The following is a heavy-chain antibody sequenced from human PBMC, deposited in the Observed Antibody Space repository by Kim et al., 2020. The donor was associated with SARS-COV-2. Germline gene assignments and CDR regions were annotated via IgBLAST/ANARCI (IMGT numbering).Heavy chain of an antibody. CDR3: ARHFTAMSPGGPYYCYDMDV. Sequence: GESLKISCKGSGYSFTSYWIGWVRQMPGKGLEWMGIIYPGDSYTRYSPSFQGQVTISADKSISTAYLQWSSLKASDTAMYYFARHFTAMSPGGPYYCYDMDVWGEETTVTASS. D-gene: IGHD5-18*01. CDR2: IYPGDSYT. V-gene: IGHV5-51*01. J-gene: IGHJ6*04. CDR1: GYSFTSYW.